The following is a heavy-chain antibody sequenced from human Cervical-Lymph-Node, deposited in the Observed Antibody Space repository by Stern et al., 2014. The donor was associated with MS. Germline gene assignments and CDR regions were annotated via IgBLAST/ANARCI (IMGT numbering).Heavy chain of an antibody. CDR3: ALSAETSDRWYSLGYDL. CDR1: GGTFSKFP. V-gene: IGHV1-69*01. CDR2: IFPVFGTP. D-gene: IGHD6-13*01. J-gene: IGHJ5*02. Sequence: VHLVESGAEVTKPGSSVKVSCKASGGTFSKFPSSWVRQAPGQGLEWMGGIFPVFGTPTYAQEFRGRVTITAVVSASTVYMELSSLRSDDTAVYYCALSAETSDRWYSLGYDLWGQGTLVTVSS.